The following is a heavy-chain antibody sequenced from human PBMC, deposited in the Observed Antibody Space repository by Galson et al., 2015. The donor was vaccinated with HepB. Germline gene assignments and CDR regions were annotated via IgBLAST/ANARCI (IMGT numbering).Heavy chain of an antibody. V-gene: IGHV3-74*01. CDR3: AREAYGSGGRGYGMDV. CDR2: INRDGSST. D-gene: IGHD3-10*01. CDR1: GFSFSSYW. J-gene: IGHJ6*02. Sequence: SLRLSCAASGFSFSSYWMHWVCQAPGKGLVWVSRINRDGSSTTYADSVKGRFTISRDNSKNTLYLQMNSLRAEDTAVYYCAREAYGSGGRGYGMDVWGQGTTVTVAS.